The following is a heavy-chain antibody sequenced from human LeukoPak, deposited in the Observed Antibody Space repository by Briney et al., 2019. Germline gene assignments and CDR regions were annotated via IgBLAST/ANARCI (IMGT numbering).Heavy chain of an antibody. J-gene: IGHJ4*02. V-gene: IGHV4-34*01. CDR3: ARGGVAARLGY. Sequence: KPSETLSLTCAVYGGSFSDYYWSWIRQPPGKGLEWIGEINQIRGAFYNPSFKSRVTISEDISRNQVSLKLTSVTVADTAVYYCARGGVAARLGYWGQGTLVTVSS. CDR2: INQIRGA. CDR1: GGSFSDYY. D-gene: IGHD6-6*01.